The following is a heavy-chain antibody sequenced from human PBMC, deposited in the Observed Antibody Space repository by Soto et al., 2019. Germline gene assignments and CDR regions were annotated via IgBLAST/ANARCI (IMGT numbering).Heavy chain of an antibody. Sequence: ASVKVSCKASGYTFTSYGISWVRQAPGQGLEWMGWISAYNGNTNYAQKLQGRVTMTTDTSTSTAYMELSSLRSEDTAVYYCARELRITMVRGVSYYGMDVWGQGTTVTVSS. J-gene: IGHJ6*02. CDR2: ISAYNGNT. V-gene: IGHV1-18*01. D-gene: IGHD3-10*01. CDR1: GYTFTSYG. CDR3: ARELRITMVRGVSYYGMDV.